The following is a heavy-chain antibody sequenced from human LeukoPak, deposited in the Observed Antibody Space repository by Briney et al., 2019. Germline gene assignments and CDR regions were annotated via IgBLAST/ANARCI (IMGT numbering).Heavy chain of an antibody. J-gene: IGHJ3*02. Sequence: ASVKVSCKASGYTFTGYYMHWVRQAPGQGLEWMGWINPNSGGTNYAQKFQGRVTMTRDTSISTAYMELSRLRSDDTAVYYCARDLGSDDAFDIWGQGTPVTVSS. V-gene: IGHV1-2*02. CDR3: ARDLGSDDAFDI. CDR1: GYTFTGYY. CDR2: INPNSGGT. D-gene: IGHD3-10*01.